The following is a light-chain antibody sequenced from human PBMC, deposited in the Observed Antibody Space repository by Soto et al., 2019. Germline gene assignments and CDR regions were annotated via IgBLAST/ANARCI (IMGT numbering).Light chain of an antibody. Sequence: DIQMTQSPSTLSASVGDRVTISCRASQSISSWLAWYQQRPGKAPKLLIYKASSLESGVPSRFSGSGSGTEFTLTISSLQPDDFATYYCQQYNSYPFAFGQGTKLEIK. J-gene: IGKJ2*01. CDR2: KAS. CDR1: QSISSW. V-gene: IGKV1-5*03. CDR3: QQYNSYPFA.